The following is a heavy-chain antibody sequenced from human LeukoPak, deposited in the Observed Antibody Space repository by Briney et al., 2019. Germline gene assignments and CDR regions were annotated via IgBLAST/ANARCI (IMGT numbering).Heavy chain of an antibody. D-gene: IGHD3-22*01. CDR3: ARRSSESFDF. CDR1: GGSISSYY. J-gene: IGHJ4*02. CDR2: IYYNGRA. V-gene: IGHV4-59*08. Sequence: KTSETLSLTCTVSGGSISSYYWAWIRQPPGKGLEWIGYIYYNGRATYNPSLKSRVTISVDTSKNQFSLKLSSVTAADTAVYYCARRSSESFDFWGQGTLVTVSS.